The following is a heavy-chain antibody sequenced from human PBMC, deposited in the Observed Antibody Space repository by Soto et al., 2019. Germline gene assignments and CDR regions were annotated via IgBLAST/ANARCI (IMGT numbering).Heavy chain of an antibody. J-gene: IGHJ3*02. V-gene: IGHV4-34*01. CDR2: INHSRST. CDR1: GGSFSGYY. CDR3: AREDYYDSSGYYHDAFDI. Sequence: SETLSLTCAVYGGSFSGYYWSWIRQPPGKGLEWIGEINHSRSTNYNPSLKSRVTISVDTSKNQFSLKLSSVTAADTAVYYCAREDYYDSSGYYHDAFDIWGQGTMVTVSS. D-gene: IGHD3-22*01.